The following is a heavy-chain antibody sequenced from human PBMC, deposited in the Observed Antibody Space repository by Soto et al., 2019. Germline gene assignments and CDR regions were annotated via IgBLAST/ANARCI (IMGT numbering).Heavy chain of an antibody. CDR2: ISAYNGNT. J-gene: IGHJ4*02. V-gene: IGHV1-18*01. Sequence: QVQLVHSGAEVKKPGASVKVSCKASCYTFSSYHISWVRQAPGQGLEWMGWISAYNGNTNSAQKLQGRVTMTTASSTRTAYMGLRSLRSDAAGVYYCARDVPPTEYRGQGNLVTVSS. CDR3: ARDVPPTEY. CDR1: CYTFSSYH.